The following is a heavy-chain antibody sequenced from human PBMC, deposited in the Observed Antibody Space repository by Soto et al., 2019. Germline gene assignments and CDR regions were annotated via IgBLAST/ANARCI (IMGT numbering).Heavy chain of an antibody. CDR1: GYTFTSYG. V-gene: IGHV1-18*01. Sequence: ASVKVSCKASGYTFTSYGISWVRQAPGQGLEWMGWISAYNGNTNYAQKLQGRVTMTTDTSTSTAYMELRSLRSDDTAAYYCARESLYDYVCGSYRSLGDYWGQGVLVTVSA. D-gene: IGHD3-16*02. CDR2: ISAYNGNT. CDR3: ARESLYDYVCGSYRSLGDY. J-gene: IGHJ4*02.